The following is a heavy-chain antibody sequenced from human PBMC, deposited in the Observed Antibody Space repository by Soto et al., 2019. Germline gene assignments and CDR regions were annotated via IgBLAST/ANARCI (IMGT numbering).Heavy chain of an antibody. Sequence: GSLRLSCAASGFTFSSYAMSWVRQAPGKGLEWVSAISGSGGSTYYADSVKGRFTISRDNSKNTLYLQMNSLRAEDTAVYYCAKVSTYDFWSGDYYYYYYMDVWGKGTTVTVSS. CDR1: GFTFSSYA. CDR2: ISGSGGST. CDR3: AKVSTYDFWSGDYYYYYYMDV. D-gene: IGHD3-3*01. V-gene: IGHV3-23*01. J-gene: IGHJ6*03.